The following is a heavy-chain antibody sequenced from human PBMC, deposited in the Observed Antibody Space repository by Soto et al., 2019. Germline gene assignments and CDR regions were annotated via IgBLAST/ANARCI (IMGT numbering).Heavy chain of an antibody. D-gene: IGHD3-22*01. Sequence: QVQLVQSGAEVKKPGSSVKVSCKASGGTFSRNTISWVRQAPGQGLEWMGGITPIFGTANYAQRFQGRVTITADESTSTAYMELGRLRSEDTAVYYCARQFDYDTSGYYYAYWGQGTLVTVSS. J-gene: IGHJ4*02. CDR3: ARQFDYDTSGYYYAY. CDR2: ITPIFGTA. CDR1: GGTFSRNT. V-gene: IGHV1-69*01.